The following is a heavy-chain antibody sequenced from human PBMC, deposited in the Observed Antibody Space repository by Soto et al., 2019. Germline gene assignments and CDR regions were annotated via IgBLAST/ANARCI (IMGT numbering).Heavy chain of an antibody. CDR2: IYYSGST. V-gene: IGHV4-59*01. CDR3: ARDRGMVRGVIEGYYMDV. CDR1: GGSISSYY. J-gene: IGHJ6*03. D-gene: IGHD3-10*01. Sequence: SETLSLTCTVSGGSISSYYWSWIRQPPGKGLEWIGYIYYSGSTNYNPSLKSRVTISVDTSKNQFSLKLSSVTAADTAVYYCARDRGMVRGVIEGYYMDVWGKGTTVTVSS.